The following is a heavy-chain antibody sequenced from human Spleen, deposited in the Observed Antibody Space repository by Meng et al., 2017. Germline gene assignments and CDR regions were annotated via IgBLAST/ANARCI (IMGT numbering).Heavy chain of an antibody. Sequence: SETLSLTCTVSGDSISSYYWSWIRQPPGKGLEWIGDIYYSGSTNYNPSLKSRVTISVDTSNKYFSLRLSSVTTADTAVYFCASFSDTYNAFDIWGQGTMVTVSS. CDR3: ASFSDTYNAFDI. D-gene: IGHD1-26*01. J-gene: IGHJ3*02. CDR1: GDSISSYY. CDR2: IYYSGST. V-gene: IGHV4-59*01.